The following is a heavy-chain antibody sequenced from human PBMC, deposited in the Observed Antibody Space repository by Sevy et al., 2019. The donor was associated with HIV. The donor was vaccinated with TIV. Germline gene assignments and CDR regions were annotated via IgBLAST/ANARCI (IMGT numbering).Heavy chain of an antibody. CDR2: IRFDGTIQ. D-gene: IGHD2-2*01. V-gene: IGHV3-30*02. CDR1: GFTFSTYG. J-gene: IGHJ6*02. Sequence: GGSLRLSCAASGFTFSTYGMHWVRQAPGKGLEWVAFIRFDGTIQYYTDSVKGRLTISRDNSKNTLYLQMNSLRAEDTAVYFCVKVLHIVVVPAAIDYYYGMDVWGQGTTVTVS. CDR3: VKVLHIVVVPAAIDYYYGMDV.